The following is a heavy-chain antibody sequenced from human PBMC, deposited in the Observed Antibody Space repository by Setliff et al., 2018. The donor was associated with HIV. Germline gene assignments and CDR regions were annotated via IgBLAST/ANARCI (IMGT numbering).Heavy chain of an antibody. V-gene: IGHV4-59*01. J-gene: IGHJ4*02. CDR2: IYYNGGT. CDR1: GGSITSYY. D-gene: IGHD6-19*01. Sequence: SETLSLTCTVSGGSITSYYWSWIRRTPGKRLEYIGYIYYNGGTNYNPSLKSRVTISLDTSKNQFSLSLRSVTAADTAVYFCARERPQSHFFDYWGQGTLVTVSS. CDR3: ARERPQSHFFDY.